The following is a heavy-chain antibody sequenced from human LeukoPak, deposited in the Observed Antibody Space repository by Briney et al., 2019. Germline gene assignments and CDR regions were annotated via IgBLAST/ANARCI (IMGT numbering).Heavy chain of an antibody. J-gene: IGHJ4*02. V-gene: IGHV4-59*01. CDR1: GVSISNYY. D-gene: IGHD3-22*01. CDR2: IYYSGSA. CDR3: ARGYYDSSGYSCPFDY. Sequence: SETLSLTCSVSGVSISNYYWIWIRQPPGKGLVWIGYIYYSGSANNNPTLKSRVTISVDSSKNQFSLKMTSVTAADTAVYYSARGYYDSSGYSCPFDYWGQGTLVTVSS.